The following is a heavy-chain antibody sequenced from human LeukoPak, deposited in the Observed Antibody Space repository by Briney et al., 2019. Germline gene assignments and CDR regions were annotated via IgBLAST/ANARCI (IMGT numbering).Heavy chain of an antibody. J-gene: IGHJ6*03. CDR2: ISGDGGS. D-gene: IGHD2-2*01. V-gene: IGHV3-23*01. CDR1: GLTCSNYT. CDR3: AKGAEFCTTTCPVDYYYFYYYYMDV. Sequence: GWSLRLSCAASGLTCSNYTLRWAPQPQGKTLEWVSAISGDGGSKGRFTISRDNSKNSLYLQMNSLGAEDTAVYYCAKGAEFCTTTCPVDYYYFYYYYMDVWGKGTTVTVSS.